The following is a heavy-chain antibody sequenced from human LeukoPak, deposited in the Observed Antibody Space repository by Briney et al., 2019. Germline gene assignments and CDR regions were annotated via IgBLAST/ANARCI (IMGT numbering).Heavy chain of an antibody. CDR3: ASASGSYLRGLFDY. J-gene: IGHJ4*02. Sequence: PGGSLRLSCAASGFTFSSYAIYWVRQAPGKGLEWVSYISSSGSTIYYADSVKGRFTISRDNAKNSLYLQMNSLRAEDTAVYYCASASGSYLRGLFDYWGQGTLVTVSS. CDR1: GFTFSSYA. V-gene: IGHV3-48*03. D-gene: IGHD1-26*01. CDR2: ISSSGSTI.